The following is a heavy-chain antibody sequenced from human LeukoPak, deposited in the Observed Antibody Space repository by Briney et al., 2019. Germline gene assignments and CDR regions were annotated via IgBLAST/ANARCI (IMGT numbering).Heavy chain of an antibody. V-gene: IGHV3-30*18. Sequence: GGALRLSCAASGFTFSSYAMHWVRQAPGKGLGGVAVISFDGSHEYYADSVKGRFTISRDNSKNTLYLQMNSLRAEDTAVYYCAKDRVGSSWTGPSFDYWGQGTLVTVSS. J-gene: IGHJ4*02. CDR2: ISFDGSHE. D-gene: IGHD6-13*01. CDR1: GFTFSSYA. CDR3: AKDRVGSSWTGPSFDY.